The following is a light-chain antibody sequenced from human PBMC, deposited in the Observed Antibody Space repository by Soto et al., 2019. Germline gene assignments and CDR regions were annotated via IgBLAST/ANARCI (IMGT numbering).Light chain of an antibody. V-gene: IGKV3-15*01. Sequence: EIVMTQCPATVSVSPGERVTLSCRASQSVSSSLAWYQQKPGQAPRLLIYGASTRATGIPARFSGSGSGTEFTLTISSLQSEDFAVYYCQQYNNWPPFTFGPGTKVDIK. J-gene: IGKJ3*01. CDR2: GAS. CDR1: QSVSSS. CDR3: QQYNNWPPFT.